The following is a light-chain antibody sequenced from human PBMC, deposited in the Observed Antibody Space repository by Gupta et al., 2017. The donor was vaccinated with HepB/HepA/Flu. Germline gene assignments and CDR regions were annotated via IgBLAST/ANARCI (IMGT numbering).Light chain of an antibody. CDR2: EAS. CDR3: QQYSNSPLT. J-gene: IGKJ4*01. CDR1: QSVSRSY. V-gene: IGKV3D-20*01. Sequence: EIVLTQSPATLSLSPGERATLSCGASQSVSRSYLAWYQQKPGLAPRLLIYEASSRATGIPDRFSGSGSGTDFTLTISRLEPEDFAVYYCQQYSNSPLTFGGGTKVEIK.